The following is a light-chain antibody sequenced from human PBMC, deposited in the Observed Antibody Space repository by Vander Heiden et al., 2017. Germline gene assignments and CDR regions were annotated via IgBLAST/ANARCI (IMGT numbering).Light chain of an antibody. CDR1: QSVLYSSNNKNY. V-gene: IGKV4-1*01. CDR3: QQYYSPYT. J-gene: IGKJ2*01. CDR2: WAS. Sequence: DIVMTQSPASLAVSLGERATINCKSSQSVLYSSNNKNYLAWYQQKPGQPPKLLIYWASTRESGVPDRFSGSGSGTDFTLTSSSLQAEDVAVYYCQQYYSPYTFGQGTKLEIK.